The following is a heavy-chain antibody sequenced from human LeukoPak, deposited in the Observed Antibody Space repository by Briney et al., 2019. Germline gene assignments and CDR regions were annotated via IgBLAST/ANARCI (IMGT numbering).Heavy chain of an antibody. V-gene: IGHV1-8*01. CDR2: MNPNSGNT. J-gene: IGHJ6*02. Sequence: ASVKASCKASGYTSTSYDINWVRQATAQGLEWMGWMNPNSGNTGYAQKFQGRVTMTRNTSISTAYMELSSLRSEDTAVYYCARGVGDFWSGYIIYYYYGMDVWGQGTTVTVSS. CDR3: ARGVGDFWSGYIIYYYYGMDV. D-gene: IGHD3-3*01. CDR1: GYTSTSYD.